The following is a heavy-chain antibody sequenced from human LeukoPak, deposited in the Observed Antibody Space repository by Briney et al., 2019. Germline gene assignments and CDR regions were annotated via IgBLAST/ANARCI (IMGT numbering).Heavy chain of an antibody. V-gene: IGHV3-20*04. Sequence: GGSLRLSCAASGFTFDDYGMSWVRQAPGKGLEWVSGINWNGGRTGYADSVKGRFTISRDNSKGTVSLQMNSLRPEDTAVYYCAKDDAWLQYGDWGRGTLVTVSS. J-gene: IGHJ4*02. CDR2: INWNGGRT. CDR1: GFTFDDYG. CDR3: AKDDAWLQYGD. D-gene: IGHD5-24*01.